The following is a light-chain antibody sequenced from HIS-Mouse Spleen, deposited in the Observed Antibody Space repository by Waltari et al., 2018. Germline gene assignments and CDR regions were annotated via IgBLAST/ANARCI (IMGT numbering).Light chain of an antibody. CDR1: SSDVGGYNY. V-gene: IGLV2-14*01. Sequence: QSPLTQPASVSGSPGQSITISCTGTSSDVGGYNYFSWYQQHPGKAPKLMIYEVSNRPSGVSNRFSGSKSGNTASLTISGLQAEDEADYYCSSYTSSSTLVFGGGTKLTVL. CDR2: EVS. CDR3: SSYTSSSTLV. J-gene: IGLJ3*02.